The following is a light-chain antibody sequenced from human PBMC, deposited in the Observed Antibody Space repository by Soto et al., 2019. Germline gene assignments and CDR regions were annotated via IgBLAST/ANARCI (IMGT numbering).Light chain of an antibody. Sequence: EIVLTQSPATLSLSPGARATLSCRASQSVSSYLAWYQQKPGQAPRLLIYDASNRATGIPARFSGSGSGTDFTLTISSLEPEDFAVYYCQHRSNWPLTFGGGTKVESK. CDR3: QHRSNWPLT. V-gene: IGKV3-11*01. CDR1: QSVSSY. CDR2: DAS. J-gene: IGKJ4*01.